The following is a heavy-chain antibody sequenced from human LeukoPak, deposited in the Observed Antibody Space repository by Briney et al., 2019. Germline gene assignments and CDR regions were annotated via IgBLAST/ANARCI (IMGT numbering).Heavy chain of an antibody. Sequence: GEPLNISCQGSGYSFTSYCSGGVRQMPGKGMEWIGVIYPGDSRIRYNPSFQGQVTISVDKSISTAYLQWVSLKASDTAMYYCACRDLTSTWSFPWGQGTLVTVSS. V-gene: IGHV5-51*01. J-gene: IGHJ5*02. CDR3: ACRDLTSTWSFP. CDR2: IYPGDSRI. D-gene: IGHD6-13*01. CDR1: GYSFTSYC.